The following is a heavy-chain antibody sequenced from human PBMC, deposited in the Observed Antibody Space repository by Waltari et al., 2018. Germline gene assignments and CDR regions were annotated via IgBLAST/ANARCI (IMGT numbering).Heavy chain of an antibody. CDR3: TKRDYYDEKSFFPLFEY. D-gene: IGHD3-22*01. J-gene: IGHJ4*02. Sequence: EVQLLESGGDLVQPGGSLRLSCVASGFTFRGYAMAWVRQAPGKGLEWVSGMSGNGGVTYYADSVKGRFTISRHNAKNTVYLQMNSLRVEDTAIYFCTKRDYYDEKSFFPLFEYWGQGALVTVSS. CDR2: MSGNGGVT. V-gene: IGHV3-23*01. CDR1: GFTFRGYA.